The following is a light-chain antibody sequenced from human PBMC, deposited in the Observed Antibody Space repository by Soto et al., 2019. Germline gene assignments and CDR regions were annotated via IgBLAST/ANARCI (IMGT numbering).Light chain of an antibody. J-gene: IGLJ1*01. CDR3: AAWDDSLDGFYV. Sequence: QSALTQPHSASGTPGQRVTISCSGSSSDIGTNTVNWYLQLPGTAPKLLIYNNDERPSGVPERFSGSKSGTSASLAIGGLQSEDEADYYCAAWDDSLDGFYVFGSGTKVTVL. CDR1: SSDIGTNT. V-gene: IGLV1-44*01. CDR2: NND.